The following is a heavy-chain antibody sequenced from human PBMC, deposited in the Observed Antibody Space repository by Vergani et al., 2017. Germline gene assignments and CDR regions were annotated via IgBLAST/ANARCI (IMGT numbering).Heavy chain of an antibody. J-gene: IGHJ5*02. CDR2: ISGSGGST. V-gene: IGHV3-23*01. CDR1: GFTFSSYA. Sequence: EVQLLESGGGLVQPGGSLRLSCAASGFTFSSYAMSWVRQAPGKGLEWVSAISGSGGSTYYADSVKGRFTISRDNSKNTLYLQMNSLRAEDTAVYYCAIFELGSGQPPVGWFDPWGQGTLVTVSS. D-gene: IGHD3-3*01. CDR3: AIFELGSGQPPVGWFDP.